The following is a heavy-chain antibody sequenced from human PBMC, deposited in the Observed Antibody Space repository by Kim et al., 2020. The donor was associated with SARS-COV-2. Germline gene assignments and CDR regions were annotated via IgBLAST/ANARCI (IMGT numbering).Heavy chain of an antibody. J-gene: IGHJ3*02. D-gene: IGHD3-10*01. CDR2: IIPILGIA. V-gene: IGHV1-69*04. CDR1: GGTFSSYT. CDR3: ARDQEKPFGQLVPITMVRGGNAFDI. Sequence: SVKVSCKASGGTFSSYTISWVRQAPGQGLEWMGRIIPILGIANYAQKFQGRVTITADKSTSTAYMELSSLRSEDTAVYYCARDQEKPFGQLVPITMVRGGNAFDIWGQGTMVTVSS.